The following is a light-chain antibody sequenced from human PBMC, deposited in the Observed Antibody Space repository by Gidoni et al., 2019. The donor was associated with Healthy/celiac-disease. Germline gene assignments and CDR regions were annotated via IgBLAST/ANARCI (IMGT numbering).Light chain of an antibody. CDR2: GAS. Sequence: IVLTQSPGTLSLSPGERATLSCRASQSVSSSYLAWYQQKPGQAPRLLIYGASSRATGIPDRFSGSGSGTDFTLTISRLETEDFAVYYCQQYKTFGQGTKVEIK. V-gene: IGKV3-20*01. CDR3: QQYKT. J-gene: IGKJ1*01. CDR1: QSVSSSY.